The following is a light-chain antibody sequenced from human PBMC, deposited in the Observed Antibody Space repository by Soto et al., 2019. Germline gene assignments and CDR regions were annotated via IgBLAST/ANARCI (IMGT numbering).Light chain of an antibody. J-gene: IGKJ5*01. CDR1: QSVSSNY. CDR2: GVS. CDR3: QQYHNTPIT. V-gene: IGKV3-20*01. Sequence: IVLTQSPVTLSFSPGDIATLSCSSSQSVSSNYLAWYQQIPGQAPRLLIYGVSSRAAGIPDRFSGSGSGTDFTLTINRLEPEDFAVYYCQQYHNTPITFGQGTRLEIK.